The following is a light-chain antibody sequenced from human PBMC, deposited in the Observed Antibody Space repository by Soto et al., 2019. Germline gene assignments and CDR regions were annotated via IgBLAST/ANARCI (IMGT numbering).Light chain of an antibody. CDR2: VEGSGSY. CDR3: ETWDSNTRV. V-gene: IGLV4-60*02. Sequence: QPVLTQSSSASASLGSSVKLTCTLSSGHSGYIIAWHQQQPGKAPRYLMKVEGSGSYNKGSGVPDRFSGSSSGTDRYLTISNLQFEDEAAYYCETWDSNTRVFGGGTKVTVL. CDR1: SGHSGYI. J-gene: IGLJ2*01.